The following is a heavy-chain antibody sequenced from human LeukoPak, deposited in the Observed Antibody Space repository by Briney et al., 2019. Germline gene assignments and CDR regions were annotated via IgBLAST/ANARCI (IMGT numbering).Heavy chain of an antibody. CDR1: GYSISSGYY. D-gene: IGHD3-3*01. J-gene: IGHJ5*02. Sequence: SEALSLTCTVSGYSISSGYYWGWIRQPPGKGLEWIGSIYHSGSTYYNPSLKSRVTISVDTSKNQFSLKLSSVTAADTAVYYCARGIDYDFWSGYTDNNWFDPWGQGTLVTVSS. CDR3: ARGIDYDFWSGYTDNNWFDP. V-gene: IGHV4-38-2*02. CDR2: IYHSGST.